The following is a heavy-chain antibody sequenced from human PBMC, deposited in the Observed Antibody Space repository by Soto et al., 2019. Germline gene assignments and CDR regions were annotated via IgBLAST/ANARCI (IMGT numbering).Heavy chain of an antibody. V-gene: IGHV3-48*01. J-gene: IGHJ6*02. CDR2: ISSSSSTI. CDR3: VRENYHYVLDV. Sequence: PGGSLRLSCAAPGFSFSSYSMNWVRQAPGKGLEWVSYISSSSSTIYYADSVKGRFTISRDNAKNSLYLQMNSLRAEDTAVYYYVRENYHYVLDVWGQGTSVTVSS. CDR1: GFSFSSYS.